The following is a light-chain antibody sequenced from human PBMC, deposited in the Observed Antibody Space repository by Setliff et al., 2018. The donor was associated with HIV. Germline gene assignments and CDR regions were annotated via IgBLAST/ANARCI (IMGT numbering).Light chain of an antibody. CDR1: SSDIGSSNF. J-gene: IGLJ1*01. Sequence: QSVLAQPASVSWSPGQSITIPCTGTSSDIGSSNFVSWYQQHPGKAPKVMIYNVDKRPSGVSNRFSGSKSGNTASLTISGLQTEDEADYYCSSYSINNLYVFATGTKVTVL. CDR2: NVD. V-gene: IGLV2-14*03. CDR3: SSYSINNLYV.